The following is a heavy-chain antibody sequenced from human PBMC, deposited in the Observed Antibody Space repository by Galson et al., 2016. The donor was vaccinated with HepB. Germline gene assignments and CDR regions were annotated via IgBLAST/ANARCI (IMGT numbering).Heavy chain of an antibody. D-gene: IGHD2-21*01. J-gene: IGHJ4*02. CDR1: GGSINSRAYY. V-gene: IGHV4-39*01. CDR2: VYYTGAT. Sequence: SETLSLTCSVSGGSINSRAYYWGWIRQPPGKGLEWIGSVYYTGATYYSPSLKSRVTISTDTSKNRFSLRLDSVTAADTAVYFCARQDSGDPFDFWGQGIQVTVFS. CDR3: ARQDSGDPFDF.